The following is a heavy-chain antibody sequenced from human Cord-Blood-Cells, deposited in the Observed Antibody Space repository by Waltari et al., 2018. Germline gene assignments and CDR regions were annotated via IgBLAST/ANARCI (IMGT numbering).Heavy chain of an antibody. CDR3: ASWSGYYDAFDI. CDR2: ISSSGSTI. Sequence: EVQLVASGGGLVQPGGSLSLSCAASGFSFSSYEMNWVRQAPGKGLEWVSYISSSGSTIYYADSVKGRFTISRDNAKNSLYLQMNSLRAEDTAVYYCASWSGYYDAFDIWGQGTMVTVSS. D-gene: IGHD3-3*01. CDR1: GFSFSSYE. J-gene: IGHJ3*02. V-gene: IGHV3-48*03.